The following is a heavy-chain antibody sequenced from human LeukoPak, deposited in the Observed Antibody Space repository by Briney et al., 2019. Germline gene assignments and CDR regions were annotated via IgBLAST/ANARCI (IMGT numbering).Heavy chain of an antibody. Sequence: KPSETLSLTCAVYGGSFSGYYWSWIRQPPGKGLEWIGEINHSGSTNYNPSLKSRVTIPVDTSKDQFSLKLSSVTAADTAVYYCARDDRMGEAWGQGTLVTVSS. D-gene: IGHD3-9*01. CDR2: INHSGST. V-gene: IGHV4-34*01. J-gene: IGHJ5*02. CDR1: GGSFSGYY. CDR3: ARDDRMGEA.